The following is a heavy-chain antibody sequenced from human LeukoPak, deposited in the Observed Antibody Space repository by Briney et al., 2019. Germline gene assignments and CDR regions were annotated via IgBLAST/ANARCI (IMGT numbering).Heavy chain of an antibody. J-gene: IGHJ3*02. CDR2: IYTSGST. V-gene: IGHV4-4*09. CDR1: GGSISSYY. Sequence: PSETLSLTCTVSGGSISSYYWSWIRQPPGKGLEWIGYIYTSGSTNYNPSLKSRVTTSVDTSKNQFSLKLSSVTAADTAVYYCAREVLDAFDIWGQGTMVTVSS. D-gene: IGHD3-3*01. CDR3: AREVLDAFDI.